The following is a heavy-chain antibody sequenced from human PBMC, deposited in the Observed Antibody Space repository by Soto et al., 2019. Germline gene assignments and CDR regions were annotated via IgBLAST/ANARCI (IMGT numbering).Heavy chain of an antibody. D-gene: IGHD2-15*01. V-gene: IGHV3-15*01. CDR1: LFTFSNAW. J-gene: IGHJ6*03. CDR3: TTVGGEHCSGGSCYYYYYYYMDV. Sequence: PVWALRVSCSSSLFTFSNAWRGLVLQTPCKLLEWVGRVRSKTDGGTTDYAAPVKGRFTISRDDSKNTLYLQMNSLKTEDTAVYYCTTVGGEHCSGGSCYYYYYYYMDVWGKGTTVTVSS. CDR2: VRSKTDGGTT.